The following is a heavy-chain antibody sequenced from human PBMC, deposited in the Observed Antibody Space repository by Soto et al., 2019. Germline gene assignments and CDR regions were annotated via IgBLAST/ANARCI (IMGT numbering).Heavy chain of an antibody. Sequence: EVQLVESGGKLVKPGGSLRLSCAASGFTFSNAWMRWVRQGPGKGLEWVGRIKSKTDGATIDYAAPVKGSFTISRDESKNTLHLQMNSMKTEDTAVYYCTTECRVGGCGDYWGQGTLVTGSS. CDR1: GFTFSNAW. D-gene: IGHD1-26*01. CDR3: TTECRVGGCGDY. CDR2: IKSKTDGATI. V-gene: IGHV3-15*01. J-gene: IGHJ4*02.